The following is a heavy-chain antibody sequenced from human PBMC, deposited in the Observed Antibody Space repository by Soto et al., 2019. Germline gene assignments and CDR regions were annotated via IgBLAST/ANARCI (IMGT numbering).Heavy chain of an antibody. CDR1: GFTFSSYA. CDR3: ARDGVYSSSGPLYYGMDV. CDR2: ISYDGSNK. Sequence: GGSLRLSCAASGFTFSSYAMHWVRQAPGKGLEWVAVISYDGSNKYYADSVKGRFTISRDNSKNTLYLQMNSLRAEDTAVYYCARDGVYSSSGPLYYGMDVWGQGTTVTVSS. D-gene: IGHD6-6*01. V-gene: IGHV3-30-3*01. J-gene: IGHJ6*02.